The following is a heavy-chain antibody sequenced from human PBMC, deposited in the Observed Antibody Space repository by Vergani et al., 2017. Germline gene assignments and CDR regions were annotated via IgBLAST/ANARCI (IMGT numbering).Heavy chain of an antibody. CDR1: GFIFSDYN. J-gene: IGHJ6*03. V-gene: IGHV3-21*02. CDR3: ARDQVPAAIRLNVGNYMDV. Sequence: EVQVVQSGGGLVKPGGSLRLSCETSGFIFSDYNLNWVRQAPGSGLEWVASISGRSSYVNYAVSVKGRFTISRDNAKNSLFLQMNSLRAEDTAVYYCARDQVPAAIRLNVGNYMDVWGKGTTVIVSS. D-gene: IGHD2-2*02. CDR2: ISGRSSYV.